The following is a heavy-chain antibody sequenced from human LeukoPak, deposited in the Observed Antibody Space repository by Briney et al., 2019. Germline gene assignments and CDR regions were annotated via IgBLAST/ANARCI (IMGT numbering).Heavy chain of an antibody. V-gene: IGHV1-2*02. J-gene: IGHJ4*02. CDR1: GYTFTNYY. CDR3: ARDNNWGTDY. Sequence: ASVKASCKASGYTFTNYYMHWVRQAPGQGLEWMGWINFNSGVTHYAQKLQGRVTMTRDTSISTVYMELNRLRSDDTAFYYCARDNNWGTDYWGQGTLVTV. CDR2: INFNSGVT. D-gene: IGHD7-27*01.